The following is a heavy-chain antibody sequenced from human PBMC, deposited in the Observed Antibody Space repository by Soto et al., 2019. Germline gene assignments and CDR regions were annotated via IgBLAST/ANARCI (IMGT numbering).Heavy chain of an antibody. CDR1: GFTVSSNY. D-gene: IGHD3-22*01. CDR3: ARVGIGYDSSGYYDY. CDR2: IYSGGST. V-gene: IGHV3-53*01. J-gene: IGHJ4*02. Sequence: GGSLRLSCAASGFTVSSNYMSWVRQAPGKGLEWVSVIYSGGSTYYADSVKGRFTISRDNSKNTLYLQMNSLRAEDTAVYYCARVGIGYDSSGYYDYWGQGTLVTVSS.